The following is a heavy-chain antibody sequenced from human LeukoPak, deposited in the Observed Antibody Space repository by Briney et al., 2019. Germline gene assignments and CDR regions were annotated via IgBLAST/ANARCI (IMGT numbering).Heavy chain of an antibody. J-gene: IGHJ4*02. CDR1: GSTFTGYY. CDR2: INPNSGGT. CDR3: ASIPKSYSSGWLSY. Sequence: GASVKVSCKASGSTFTGYYMHWVRQAPGQGLEWMGWINPNSGGTNYAQKFQGRVTMTRDTSISTAYMELSRLRSDDTAVYYCASIPKSYSSGWLSYWGQGTLVTVSS. V-gene: IGHV1-2*02. D-gene: IGHD6-19*01.